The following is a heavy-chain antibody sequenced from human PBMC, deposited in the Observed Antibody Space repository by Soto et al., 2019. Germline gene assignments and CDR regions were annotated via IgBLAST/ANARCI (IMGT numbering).Heavy chain of an antibody. D-gene: IGHD5-18*01. CDR1: GGSINNYY. CDR2: IYYSGRT. Sequence: SETLSLTCTVSGGSINNYYWSWIRQPPGKGLEWIGYIYYSGRTSYNPSLKSRVTISVDTSKNQFSLKLSSVTAADTAVYYCASLKLGYSTFDPWGQGTLVTVSS. V-gene: IGHV4-59*08. CDR3: ASLKLGYSTFDP. J-gene: IGHJ5*02.